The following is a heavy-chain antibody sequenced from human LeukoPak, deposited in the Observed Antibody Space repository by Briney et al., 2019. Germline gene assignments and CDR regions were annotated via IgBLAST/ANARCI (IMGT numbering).Heavy chain of an antibody. CDR1: GFTFSSYA. D-gene: IGHD5-18*01. CDR2: ISCDGSNK. J-gene: IGHJ4*02. CDR3: ARGVRGYSYGIDY. V-gene: IGHV3-30-3*01. Sequence: GRSLRLSCAASGFTFSSYAMHWVRQAPGKGLEWVAVISCDGSNKYYADSVKGRFTISRDNSKNTLYLQMNSLRAEDTAVYYCARGVRGYSYGIDYWGQGTLVTVSS.